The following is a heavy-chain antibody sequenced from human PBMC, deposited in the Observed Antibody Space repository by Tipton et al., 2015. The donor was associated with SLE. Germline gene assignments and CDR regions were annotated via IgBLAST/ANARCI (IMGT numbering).Heavy chain of an antibody. J-gene: IGHJ3*02. CDR3: ARRTIFGVVQNVFDI. D-gene: IGHD3-3*01. V-gene: IGHV4-38-2*01. CDR1: GYSISSRYY. CDR2: IYHSGST. Sequence: TLSLTCAVSGYSISSRYYWGWIRQPPGKGLEWIGNIYHSGSTHYNPSLKSRVTISIDTSKNRFSLKLSSVTAADTAVYYCARRTIFGVVQNVFDIWGQGTMVTVSS.